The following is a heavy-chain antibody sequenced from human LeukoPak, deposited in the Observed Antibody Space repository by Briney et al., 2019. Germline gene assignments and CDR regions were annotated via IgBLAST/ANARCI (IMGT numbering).Heavy chain of an antibody. CDR3: ASTFLYCSGGSCFDY. Sequence: GASVKVSCKASGYTFTGYYMHWVRQAPGQGLEWMGWINSNSGGANYAQKFQGRVTMTRDTSISTAYMELSRLRSDDTAVYYCASTFLYCSGGSCFDYWGQGTLVTVSS. D-gene: IGHD2-15*01. J-gene: IGHJ4*02. CDR2: INSNSGGA. V-gene: IGHV1-2*02. CDR1: GYTFTGYY.